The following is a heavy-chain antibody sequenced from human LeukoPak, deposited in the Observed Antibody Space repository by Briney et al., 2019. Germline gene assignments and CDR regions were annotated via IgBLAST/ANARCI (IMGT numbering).Heavy chain of an antibody. Sequence: ASVKVSRKASGYTFTGYYMHCVRQAPGQGLGWMGWINPNSGGTNYAQKFQGRVTMTRDTSISTAYMELSRLRSDDTAVYYCARDPPDIVVVPAAMLSDYWGQGTLVTVSS. CDR2: INPNSGGT. J-gene: IGHJ4*02. V-gene: IGHV1-2*02. CDR3: ARDPPDIVVVPAAMLSDY. CDR1: GYTFTGYY. D-gene: IGHD2-2*01.